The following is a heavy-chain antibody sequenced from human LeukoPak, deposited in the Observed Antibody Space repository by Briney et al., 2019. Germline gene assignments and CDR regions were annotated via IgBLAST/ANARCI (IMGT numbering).Heavy chain of an antibody. D-gene: IGHD1-26*01. CDR1: RFIFSNYW. V-gene: IGHV3-21*01. CDR2: ISRSSSYI. J-gene: IGHJ4*02. CDR3: AGGGSRRTLFDY. Sequence: GGSLRLSCAASRFIFSNYWMNWVRQAPGKGLEWVSSISRSSSYIHYADSLKGRFTISRDSSKNTLSLQMNSLRAEDTAVYYCAGGGSRRTLFDYWGQGTLVTVSS.